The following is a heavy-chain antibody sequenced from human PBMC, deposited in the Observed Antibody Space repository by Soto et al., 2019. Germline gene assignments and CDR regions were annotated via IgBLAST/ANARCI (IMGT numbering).Heavy chain of an antibody. CDR2: LYNHGKK. CDR1: GFIVSSSH. Sequence: EVQLVESGGGLTQPGGSLRLSCVVSGFIVSSSHMIWVRQAPGKGLEGVSILYNHGKKKYVDSVKGRFTITRDNSKNTVYLQKNSRRVEETAVYYCARLTEAERHWGQGALATVSS. CDR3: ARLTEAERH. V-gene: IGHV3-53*01. J-gene: IGHJ4*02. D-gene: IGHD1-1*01.